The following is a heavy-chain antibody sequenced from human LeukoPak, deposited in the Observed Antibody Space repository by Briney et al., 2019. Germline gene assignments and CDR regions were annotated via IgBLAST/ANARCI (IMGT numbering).Heavy chain of an antibody. D-gene: IGHD3-10*02. CDR1: GGSISSYY. CDR3: GRVLNVPKLLDS. Sequence: SETLSLTCTVSGGSISSYYWSWIRQPAGKGLEWIGRIYTSGSTNYNPSLKSRVTISVDKSKNQFSLKLSSVTAADTALYFCGRVLNVPKLLDSWGQGTLVTVSS. V-gene: IGHV4-4*07. CDR2: IYTSGST. J-gene: IGHJ4*02.